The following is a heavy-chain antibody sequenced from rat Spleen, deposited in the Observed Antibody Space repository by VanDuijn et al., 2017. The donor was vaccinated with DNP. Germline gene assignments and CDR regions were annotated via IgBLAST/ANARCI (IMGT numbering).Heavy chain of an antibody. Sequence: EVQLVESGGGLVQPGRSLKLSCAASGFTFSNYDMAWVRQAPTKGLEWVASISPSGGSTYYRDSVKGRFTVSRDNAKSSLYLQMDSLRSEDTATYYCVRPDYYDGSYPRYWGQGVMVTVSS. D-gene: IGHD1-12*02. CDR2: ISPSGGST. J-gene: IGHJ2*01. V-gene: IGHV5-25*01. CDR3: VRPDYYDGSYPRY. CDR1: GFTFSNYD.